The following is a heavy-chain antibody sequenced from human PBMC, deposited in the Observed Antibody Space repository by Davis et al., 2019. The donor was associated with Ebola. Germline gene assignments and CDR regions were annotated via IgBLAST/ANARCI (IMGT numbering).Heavy chain of an antibody. CDR1: GFTFSSYS. CDR3: ARDGRDSSGYHDRKDTPYFDY. J-gene: IGHJ4*02. Sequence: GESLKISCAASGFTFSSYSMNWVRQAPGKGLEWVSSISSSSSYIYYADSVKGRFTISRDNAKNSLYLQMNSLRAEDTAVYYCARDGRDSSGYHDRKDTPYFDYWGQGTLVTVSS. V-gene: IGHV3-21*01. CDR2: ISSSSSYI. D-gene: IGHD3-22*01.